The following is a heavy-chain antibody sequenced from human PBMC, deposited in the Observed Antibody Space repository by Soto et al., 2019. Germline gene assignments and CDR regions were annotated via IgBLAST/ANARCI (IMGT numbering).Heavy chain of an antibody. Sequence: GASVKVSCKASGGTFSSYAISWVRQAPGQGLEWMGGIIPIFGTANYAQKFQGRVTITADESTSTAYMELSSLRSEDTAVYYCARYNGSYYGLYGMDVWGQGTTVTVS. CDR1: GGTFSSYA. D-gene: IGHD1-26*01. CDR2: IIPIFGTA. J-gene: IGHJ6*02. CDR3: ARYNGSYYGLYGMDV. V-gene: IGHV1-69*13.